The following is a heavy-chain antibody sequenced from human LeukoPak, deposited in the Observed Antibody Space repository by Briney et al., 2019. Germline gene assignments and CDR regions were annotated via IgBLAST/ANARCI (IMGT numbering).Heavy chain of an antibody. D-gene: IGHD6-13*01. CDR2: ISYDGSNK. J-gene: IGHJ4*02. V-gene: IGHV3-30-3*01. Sequence: GGSLRLSCAASGFTFSSYAMHWVRQAPGKGLEWVAVISYDGSNKYYADSVKGRFTISRDNSKNTLYLQMNSLRAEDTAVYYCARVGQAGLAIFDYWGQGTLVTVSS. CDR3: ARVGQAGLAIFDY. CDR1: GFTFSSYA.